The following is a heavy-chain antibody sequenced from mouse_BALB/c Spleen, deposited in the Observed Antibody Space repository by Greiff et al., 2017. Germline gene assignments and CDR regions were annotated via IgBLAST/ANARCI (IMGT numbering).Heavy chain of an antibody. J-gene: IGHJ3*01. CDR1: GYTFTDYA. V-gene: IGHV1S137*01. Sequence: QVQLQQSGAELVRPGVSVKISCKGSGYTFTDYAMHWVKQSHAKSLEWIGVISTYYGDASYNQKFKGKATMTVDKSSSTAYMELARLTSEDSAIYYCASGEGFAYWGQGTLVTVSA. CDR3: ASGEGFAY. CDR2: ISTYYGDA.